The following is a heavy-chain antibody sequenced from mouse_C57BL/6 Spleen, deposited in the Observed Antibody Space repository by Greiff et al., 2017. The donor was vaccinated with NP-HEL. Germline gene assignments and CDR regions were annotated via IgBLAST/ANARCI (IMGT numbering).Heavy chain of an antibody. Sequence: QVQLQQSGPELVKPGASVKISCKASGYTFTDYYINWVKQRPGQGLEWIGWIYPGSGNTKYNEKFKGKATLTVDTSSSTAYMQLSSLTSEDSAVYFCARFDYYGSSYNWYFDVWGTGTTVTVSS. V-gene: IGHV1-84*01. CDR3: ARFDYYGSSYNWYFDV. CDR2: IYPGSGNT. J-gene: IGHJ1*03. D-gene: IGHD1-1*01. CDR1: GYTFTDYY.